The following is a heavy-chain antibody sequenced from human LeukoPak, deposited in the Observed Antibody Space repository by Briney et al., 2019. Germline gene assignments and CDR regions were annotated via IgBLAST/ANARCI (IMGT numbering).Heavy chain of an antibody. CDR2: VFYSGTT. Sequence: SETLSLTCSVSGGLISISTHYWGWIRQTPGKGLEWIGSVFYSGTTYFNPSFNSRLTISIDTSKNQFSLKLRSVTAADTAVYYCARTLGGIAAAGTSLPYYYYMDVWGKGTTVTISS. CDR3: ARTLGGIAAAGTSLPYYYYMDV. V-gene: IGHV4-39*01. D-gene: IGHD6-13*01. CDR1: GGLISISTHY. J-gene: IGHJ6*03.